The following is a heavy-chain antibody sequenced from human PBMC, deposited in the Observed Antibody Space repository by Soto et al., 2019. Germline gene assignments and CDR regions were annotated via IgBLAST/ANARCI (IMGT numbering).Heavy chain of an antibody. J-gene: IGHJ4*02. CDR2: INPNSGGT. Sequence: ASVKVSCKASGYTFTGYYMHWVRQAPGQGLEWMGWINPNSGGTNYAQKFQGWVTMTRDTSISTAYMELSRLRSDDTAVYYCARDPEEGYSSSWYYFDYWGQGTLVTVSS. CDR1: GYTFTGYY. CDR3: ARDPEEGYSSSWYYFDY. D-gene: IGHD6-13*01. V-gene: IGHV1-2*04.